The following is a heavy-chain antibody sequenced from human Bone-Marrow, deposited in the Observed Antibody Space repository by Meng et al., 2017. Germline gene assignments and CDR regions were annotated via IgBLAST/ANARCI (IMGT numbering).Heavy chain of an antibody. D-gene: IGHD2-21*02. V-gene: IGHV1-46*01. J-gene: IGHJ2*01. CDR2: INPSCGST. CDR3: ARVGGIKADCGGDCYSLTGWYFDL. CDR1: GYTFTSYY. Sequence: ASVKVSCKASGYTFTSYYMHWVRQAPGQGLEWMGIINPSCGSTSYAQKFQGRVTMTRDTSTSTVYMELSSLRSEDTAVYYCARVGGIKADCGGDCYSLTGWYFDLWGRGTLVTVSS.